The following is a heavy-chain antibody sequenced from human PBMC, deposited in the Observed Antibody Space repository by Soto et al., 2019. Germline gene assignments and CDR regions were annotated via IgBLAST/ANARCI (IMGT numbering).Heavy chain of an antibody. CDR3: ATRPYYDYWGGHYTDS. J-gene: IGHJ4*02. CDR1: GGSISSADYH. CDR2: IYYTGNA. Sequence: PSETLSLTCYVSGGSISSADYHWTWFRHPQGKGLECIGYIYYTGNAYYNQSLNNRVTISLDTSSTHFSLRLTSVTAADTATHYCATRPYYDYWGGHYTDSWGQGTMVTVSS. D-gene: IGHD3-3*01. V-gene: IGHV4-30-4*01.